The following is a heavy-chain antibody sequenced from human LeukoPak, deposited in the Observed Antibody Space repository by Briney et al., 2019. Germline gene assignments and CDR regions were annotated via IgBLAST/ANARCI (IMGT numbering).Heavy chain of an antibody. Sequence: PGGSLRLSCAASGFTFSSYWMSWVRQAPGKGLEWVANIKQDGSEKYYVDSVKGRFTISRDNSKNTVYLQMNSLRTEDTAVYYCLTEDTPTVFDYWGQGTLVTVSS. CDR1: GFTFSSYW. D-gene: IGHD5-18*01. V-gene: IGHV3-7*01. CDR3: LTEDTPTVFDY. J-gene: IGHJ4*02. CDR2: IKQDGSEK.